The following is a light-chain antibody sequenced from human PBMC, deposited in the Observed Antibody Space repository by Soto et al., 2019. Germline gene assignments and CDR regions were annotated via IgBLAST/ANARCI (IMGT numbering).Light chain of an antibody. J-gene: IGKJ1*01. CDR1: QSVSSN. V-gene: IGKV3D-15*01. CDR3: QQYNNWPMT. CDR2: GSS. Sequence: IVLTQSPGTLSLSPGERATLSCRASQSVSSNLAWYQLKPGQAPRLLIYGSSSRATGIPDRFSGSGSGSDFTLTISSLQSEDFAVYYCQQYNNWPMTFGQGTKVDIK.